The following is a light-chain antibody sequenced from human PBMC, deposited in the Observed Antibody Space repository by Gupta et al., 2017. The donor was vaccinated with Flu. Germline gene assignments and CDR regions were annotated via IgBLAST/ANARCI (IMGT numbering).Light chain of an antibody. CDR2: DDN. CDR3: QAWNDNTGV. Sequence: SYELAQPPSVSVSPGQTASVTCSGDKLGDKFVSWYQQKPGQSPVVVIYDDNRRPSGIPERLSGANSATTVNMTIGGTVAVDDYYYFCQAWNDNTGVFGGGTKLTVL. CDR1: KLGDKF. J-gene: IGLJ3*02. V-gene: IGLV3-1*01.